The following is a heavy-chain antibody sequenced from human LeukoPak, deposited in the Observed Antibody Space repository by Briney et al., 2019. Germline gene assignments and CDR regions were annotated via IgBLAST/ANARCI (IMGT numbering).Heavy chain of an antibody. CDR1: GFTFSSYS. CDR2: ISSSSSYI. V-gene: IGHV3-21*01. CDR3: ARYGSGSYYNDY. D-gene: IGHD3-10*01. J-gene: IGHJ4*02. Sequence: PGRSLRLSCAASGFTFSSYSMNWVRQAPGKGLEWVSSISSSSSYIYYADSVKGRFTISRDNAKNSLYLQMNSLRAEDTAVYYCARYGSGSYYNDYWGQGTLVTVSS.